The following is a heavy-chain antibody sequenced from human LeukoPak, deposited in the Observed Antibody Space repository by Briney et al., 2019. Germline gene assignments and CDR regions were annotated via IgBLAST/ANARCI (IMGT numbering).Heavy chain of an antibody. CDR1: GYTFTGYY. CDR3: ARSAGHCNNGVCFTDYYIDV. D-gene: IGHD2-8*01. CDR2: INPNSGDP. V-gene: IGHV1-2*06. Sequence: ASVKVSCKASGYTFTGYYMHWVRQAPGQRLEWMGRINPNSGDPNYPQNFQGRVTMTRDTSISTAYMEMSSLTSDDTAVYYCARSAGHCNNGVCFTDYYIDVWGTGTTVTVSS. J-gene: IGHJ6*03.